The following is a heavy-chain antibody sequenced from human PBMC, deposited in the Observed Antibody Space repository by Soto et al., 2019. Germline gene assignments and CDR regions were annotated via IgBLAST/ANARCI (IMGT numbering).Heavy chain of an antibody. CDR3: AIYYVFWSGYRNYYYYYTAF. V-gene: IGHV1-18*01. J-gene: IGHJ6*03. CDR1: GYTFTSYG. CDR2: ISAYNGNT. D-gene: IGHD3-3*01. Sequence: ASVKVSCKASGYTFTSYGISWVRQAPGQGLEWIGWISAYNGNTNYAQKLQGRVTMTTDTSTSTAYMELRSLRSDDTAVYYCAIYYVFWSGYRNYYYYYTAFWGKGTTVTVSS.